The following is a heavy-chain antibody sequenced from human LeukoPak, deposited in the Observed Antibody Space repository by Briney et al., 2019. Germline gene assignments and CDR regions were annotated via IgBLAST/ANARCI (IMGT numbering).Heavy chain of an antibody. Sequence: ASVKVSCKASGYTFTDHYIHWVRQAPGQGFEWMGRINPNSGGTNYPQKFLGRVTMTWDTSISTAYMELSSLRSEDTAVYYCARTPIHCSGGSCYSFDYWGQGTLVTVSS. CDR1: GYTFTDHY. V-gene: IGHV1-2*06. CDR2: INPNSGGT. J-gene: IGHJ4*02. CDR3: ARTPIHCSGGSCYSFDY. D-gene: IGHD2-15*01.